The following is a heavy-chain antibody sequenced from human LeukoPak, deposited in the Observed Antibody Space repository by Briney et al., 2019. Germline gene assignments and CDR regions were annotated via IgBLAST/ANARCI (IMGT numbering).Heavy chain of an antibody. J-gene: IGHJ4*02. V-gene: IGHV4-59*01. D-gene: IGHD2-2*01. CDR3: ARDAGYCSSTSCYYFDY. Sequence: PSETLSLTCTVSGGSISSYYWSWIRQPPGKGLEWIGYIYYSGSTDYNPSLKSRVTTSVDTSKNQFSLKLSSVTAADTAVYYCARDAGYCSSTSCYYFDYWGQGTLVTVSS. CDR1: GGSISSYY. CDR2: IYYSGST.